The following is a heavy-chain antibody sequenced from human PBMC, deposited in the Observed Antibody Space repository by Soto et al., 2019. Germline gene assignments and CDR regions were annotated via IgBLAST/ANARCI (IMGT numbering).Heavy chain of an antibody. CDR3: ASPPRRVMIVDESSTYYYYGMDV. CDR2: IIPIFGTA. Sequence: QVQLVQSGAEVKKPGSSVKVSCKASGGTFSSYAISWVRQAPGQGLEWMGGIIPIFGTANYAQKFQGRVKITADESTSTAYMELSSLRSEDTAVYYCASPPRRVMIVDESSTYYYYGMDVWGQGTTVTVSS. V-gene: IGHV1-69*01. J-gene: IGHJ6*02. CDR1: GGTFSSYA. D-gene: IGHD3-22*01.